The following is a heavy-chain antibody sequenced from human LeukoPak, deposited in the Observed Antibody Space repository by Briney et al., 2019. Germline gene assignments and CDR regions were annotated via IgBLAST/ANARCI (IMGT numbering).Heavy chain of an antibody. Sequence: SETLSLTCAVYGGSFSGYYWSWIRQPPGKGLEWIGEINHSGSTNYNPSLKSRVTISVDTSKNQFSLKLSSLTAADTAVYYCARLTTPSAGFDIWGQGTMVTVSS. J-gene: IGHJ3*02. CDR3: ARLTTPSAGFDI. CDR1: GGSFSGYY. D-gene: IGHD4/OR15-4a*01. V-gene: IGHV4-34*01. CDR2: INHSGST.